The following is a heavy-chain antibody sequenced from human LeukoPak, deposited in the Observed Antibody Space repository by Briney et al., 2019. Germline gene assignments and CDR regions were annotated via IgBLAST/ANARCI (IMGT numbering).Heavy chain of an antibody. D-gene: IGHD5-18*01. Sequence: SETLSLTYPVSGGSINRYYWRWIRQPPGKGLEWIGYMYFGGSSNYNPSLKSRVTISVDTSKNQLSLNLNSVTAADTAVYYCTRASRGYSYGFSEYWGQGTLVTVSS. J-gene: IGHJ4*02. CDR3: TRASRGYSYGFSEY. CDR2: MYFGGSS. CDR1: GGSINRYY. V-gene: IGHV4-59*01.